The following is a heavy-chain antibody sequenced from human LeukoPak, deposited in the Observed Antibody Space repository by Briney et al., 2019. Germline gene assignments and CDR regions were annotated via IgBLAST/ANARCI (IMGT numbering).Heavy chain of an antibody. J-gene: IGHJ2*01. Sequence: SQTLSLTCSVSGDSISSGSYFWSWVRQHRGKALEWIGYIYYSGSTYYNPSLETRLSISIDKSKNQFSLKLNSLTAADTAMYYCTRVRVAPRYFDLWGRGALVTVSS. V-gene: IGHV4-31*03. CDR2: IYYSGST. D-gene: IGHD5-12*01. CDR3: TRVRVAPRYFDL. CDR1: GDSISSGSYF.